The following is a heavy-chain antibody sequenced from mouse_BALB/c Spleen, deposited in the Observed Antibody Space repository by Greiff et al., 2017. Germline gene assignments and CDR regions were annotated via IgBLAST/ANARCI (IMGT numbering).Heavy chain of an antibody. D-gene: IGHD1-1*01. V-gene: IGHV3-8*02. Sequence: EVMLVESGPSLVKPSQTLSLTCSVTGDSITSGYWNWIRKFPGNKLEYMGYISYSGSTYYNPSLKSRISITRDTSKNQYYLQLNSVTTEDTATYYCARQRYYYGSERYFDVWGAGTTVTVSS. CDR3: ARQRYYYGSERYFDV. CDR2: ISYSGST. J-gene: IGHJ1*01. CDR1: GDSITSGY.